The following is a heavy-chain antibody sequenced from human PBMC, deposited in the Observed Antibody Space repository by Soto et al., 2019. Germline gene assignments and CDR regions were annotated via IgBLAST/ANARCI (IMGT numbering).Heavy chain of an antibody. V-gene: IGHV1-69*01. CDR3: ARDGGRHSGGIDY. J-gene: IGHJ4*02. Sequence: QVQLVQAGAEVKKPGSSVKVSCKASGCTFSSYSINWVRQAPGQGLEWLGETIPIVGTANYAQKFQGRVTITADESTSTAYMELSSLRSEDTAVYYCARDGGRHSGGIDYWGQGTLVTVSS. CDR1: GCTFSSYS. D-gene: IGHD1-26*01. CDR2: TIPIVGTA.